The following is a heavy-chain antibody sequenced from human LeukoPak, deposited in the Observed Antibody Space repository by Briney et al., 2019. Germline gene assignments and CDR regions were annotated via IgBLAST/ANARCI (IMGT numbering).Heavy chain of an antibody. V-gene: IGHV2-70*11. CDR2: IDWDDDK. D-gene: IGHD6-13*01. CDR1: GFSISTSGMC. J-gene: IGHJ5*02. CDR3: ARIVAAAGNGFDP. Sequence: SGPTLVNPTQTLTLTCTLSGFSISTSGMCVGWMRQPPGKALEWLARIDWDDDKHYSTSLKTRLTISKDTSKNQVVLTMANMDPVDTATYYCARIVAAAGNGFDPWGQGTLVTVSS.